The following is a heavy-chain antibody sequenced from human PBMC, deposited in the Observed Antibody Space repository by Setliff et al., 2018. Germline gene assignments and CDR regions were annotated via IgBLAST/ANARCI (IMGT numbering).Heavy chain of an antibody. J-gene: IGHJ6*03. Sequence: SVKVSCKVSGGRFSDYSISWVRQARGQGLEWMGEIIPIFDIADVSQKFQGRVVLTADESTSTGHMELSSLSSGDTAVYYCAVATVVGRADYYYMDVRGKGTTVTVSS. CDR3: AVATVVGRADYYYMDV. D-gene: IGHD5-12*01. CDR2: IIPIFDIA. CDR1: GGRFSDYS. V-gene: IGHV1-69*13.